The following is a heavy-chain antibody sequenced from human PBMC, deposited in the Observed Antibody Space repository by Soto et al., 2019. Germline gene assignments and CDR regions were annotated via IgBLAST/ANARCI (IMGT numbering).Heavy chain of an antibody. CDR3: ARRNNSGPIDY. V-gene: IGHV1-3*01. CDR1: GLTFTTHA. CDR2: INAGNGNT. Sequence: QVHLVQSGAEVKEPGASLKVSCKTSGLTFTTHAIHWVRQAPGQRFEWMGWINAGNGNTKYSQRFQDRVTISRDTSASTAYMELSSLTSEDRAVYYCARRNNSGPIDYWGQGTLVTVSS. J-gene: IGHJ4*02. D-gene: IGHD5-12*01.